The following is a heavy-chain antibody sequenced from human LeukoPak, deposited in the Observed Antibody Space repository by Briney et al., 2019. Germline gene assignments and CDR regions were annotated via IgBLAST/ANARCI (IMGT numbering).Heavy chain of an antibody. CDR2: ISGSGGSI. Sequence: GGSLRLSCAASGFTFSSYAMSWVRQAPGKGLEWVSAISGSGGSIYYADSVKGRFTISRDNSKNTLYLQMNSLRAEDTAVYYCARGGTLLRYFDWLPYGMDVWGQGTTVTVSS. CDR3: ARGGTLLRYFDWLPYGMDV. D-gene: IGHD3-9*01. J-gene: IGHJ6*02. CDR1: GFTFSSYA. V-gene: IGHV3-23*01.